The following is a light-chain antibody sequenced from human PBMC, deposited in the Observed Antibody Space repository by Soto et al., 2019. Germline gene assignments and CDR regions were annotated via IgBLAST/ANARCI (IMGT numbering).Light chain of an antibody. J-gene: IGKJ2*01. CDR3: HQYGSVYT. CDR1: QSVSSSY. CDR2: GAS. V-gene: IGKV3-20*01. Sequence: EIVLTQSPGTLSLSPGERATLSCRASQSVSSSYLAWYQQKPGQAPRLLIYGASSRATGIPDRFSGSGSGTDFTLTISRLEPEDFAVYYCHQYGSVYTFGQGTKLEIK.